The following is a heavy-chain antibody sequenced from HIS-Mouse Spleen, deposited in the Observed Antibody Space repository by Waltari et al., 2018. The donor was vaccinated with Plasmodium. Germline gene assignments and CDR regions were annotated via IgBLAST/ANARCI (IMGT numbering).Heavy chain of an antibody. V-gene: IGHV4-34*01. Sequence: QVQLQQWGAGLLKPSETLSLTCAVYGGSFSGYYWRWIRQPPGKGLEWNGEIKHSGSTNYNPHLKSRVTRSVDTSKNQFSLKLSSVTAADTAVYYCARGLRGHYWYFDLWGRGTLVTVSS. J-gene: IGHJ2*01. CDR1: GGSFSGYY. D-gene: IGHD3-10*01. CDR2: IKHSGST. CDR3: ARGLRGHYWYFDL.